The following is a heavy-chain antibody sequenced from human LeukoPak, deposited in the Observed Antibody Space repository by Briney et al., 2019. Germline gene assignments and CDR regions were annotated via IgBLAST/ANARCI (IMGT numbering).Heavy chain of an antibody. CDR3: AASSGVTLGRF. J-gene: IGHJ4*02. D-gene: IGHD3-16*01. CDR2: IYYTGIT. Sequence: PSETLSLTCSVSGGSISSGTHYYHWIRQRPGKVLEWIGYIYYTGITSYNPSLKSRVTMSVDTSLNQVSLNVDSLTAADTAVYYCAASSGVTLGRFWGQGTLVTVSS. CDR1: GGSISSGTHY. V-gene: IGHV4-31*03.